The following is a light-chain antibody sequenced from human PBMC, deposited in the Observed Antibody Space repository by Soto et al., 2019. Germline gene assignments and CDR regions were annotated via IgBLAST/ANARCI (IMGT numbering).Light chain of an antibody. Sequence: QAVVTQPPSASGTPGQRVTISCSGSSSNIGSNTVNWYQQLPGTAPKLLIYSNNQRPSGVPDRFSGSKSGTSASLAISGLQSEDEADYYCAAWDDSLNGLVVFGGGTKVNVL. CDR1: SSNIGSNT. CDR2: SNN. CDR3: AAWDDSLNGLVV. V-gene: IGLV1-44*01. J-gene: IGLJ2*01.